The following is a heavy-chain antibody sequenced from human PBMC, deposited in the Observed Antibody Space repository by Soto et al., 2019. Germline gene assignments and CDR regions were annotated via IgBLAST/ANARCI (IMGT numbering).Heavy chain of an antibody. V-gene: IGHV1-18*01. CDR3: ERDQSFDRSYYYGIDV. Sequence: QVQLVQSGAEVKKPGASVKVSCKSSGYPFTHYGITWVRQAPGQGLEWMGWISPYNGNTNYGQTLQGRVTLTTDTXTNXVYRELRSLRSDDTAVYYCERDQSFDRSYYYGIDVWGQGTAVTVSS. D-gene: IGHD3-10*01. CDR2: ISPYNGNT. CDR1: GYPFTHYG. J-gene: IGHJ6*01.